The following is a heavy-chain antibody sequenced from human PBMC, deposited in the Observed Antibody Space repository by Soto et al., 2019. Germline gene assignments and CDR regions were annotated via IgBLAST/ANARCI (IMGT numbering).Heavy chain of an antibody. CDR1: GGSFSGYY. V-gene: IGHV4-34*01. CDR2: INHSGST. D-gene: IGHD3-3*01. J-gene: IGHJ4*02. Sequence: SETLSLTCAVYGGSFSGYYWSWIRQPPGKGLEWIGEINHSGSTNYNPSLKGRVTISVDTSKNQFSLKLSSVTAADTAVYYCARGRITIFGVVKPLHYFDYWGQGTLVTVSS. CDR3: ARGRITIFGVVKPLHYFDY.